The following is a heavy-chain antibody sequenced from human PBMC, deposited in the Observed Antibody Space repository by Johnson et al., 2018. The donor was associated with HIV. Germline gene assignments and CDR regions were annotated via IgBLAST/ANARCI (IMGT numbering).Heavy chain of an antibody. D-gene: IGHD6-19*01. J-gene: IGHJ3*02. CDR2: ISWNSGSI. V-gene: IGHV3-9*01. Sequence: VQVVESGGGLVQPGRSLRLSCAASGFTFDDYAMHWVRQAPGKGLEWVSGISWNSGSIGYADSVQGRFTISRDNAKNSLYLQMNSLRAEVTALYYCAKVHSSGAFDIWGQGTMVTVSS. CDR3: AKVHSSGAFDI. CDR1: GFTFDDYA.